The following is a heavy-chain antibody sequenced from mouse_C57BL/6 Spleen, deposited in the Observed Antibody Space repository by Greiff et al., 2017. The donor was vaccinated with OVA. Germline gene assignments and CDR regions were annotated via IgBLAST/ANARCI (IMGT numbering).Heavy chain of an antibody. Sequence: QVQLQQSGAELVKPGASVKISCKASGYAFSSYWMNWVKQRPGKGLEWIGQIYPGDGDTNYNGKYKGKATLTADKSSSTAYMQLSSLTSEDSAVYFCARRDGSSPYAMDYWGQGTSVTVSS. D-gene: IGHD1-1*01. J-gene: IGHJ4*01. CDR2: IYPGDGDT. V-gene: IGHV1-80*01. CDR3: ARRDGSSPYAMDY. CDR1: GYAFSSYW.